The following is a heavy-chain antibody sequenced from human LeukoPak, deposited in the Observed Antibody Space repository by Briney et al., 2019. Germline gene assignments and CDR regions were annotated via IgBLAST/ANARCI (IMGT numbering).Heavy chain of an antibody. CDR2: ISAYNGNT. V-gene: IGHV1-18*01. CDR3: ARVGPGLGELSLYTHYFDY. Sequence: ASVKVSCKASGYTFTSYGISWVRQAPGQGLEWMGWISAYNGNTNYAQKLQGRVTMTTDTSTSTAYMELRSLRSDDTAVYYCARVGPGLGELSLYTHYFDYWGQGTLVTVSS. J-gene: IGHJ4*02. CDR1: GYTFTSYG. D-gene: IGHD3-16*02.